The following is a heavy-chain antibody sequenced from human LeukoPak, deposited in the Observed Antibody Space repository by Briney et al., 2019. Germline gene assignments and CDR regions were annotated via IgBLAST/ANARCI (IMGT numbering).Heavy chain of an antibody. J-gene: IGHJ3*02. D-gene: IGHD6-13*01. CDR3: AREHSSSLAGDAFDI. V-gene: IGHV3-53*01. CDR1: GFTVSSNY. Sequence: PGGSLRLSCAASGFTVSSNYMSWVRQAPGKGLEWVSVIYSGGSTYYADSVKGRFTISRDNSKNTLYLQMNSLRAEDTAVYYCAREHSSSLAGDAFDIWGQGTMVTVSS. CDR2: IYSGGST.